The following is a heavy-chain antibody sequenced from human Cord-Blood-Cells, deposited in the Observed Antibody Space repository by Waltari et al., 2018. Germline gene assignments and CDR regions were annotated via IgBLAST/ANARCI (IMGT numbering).Heavy chain of an antibody. CDR2: INRSGST. CDR3: ASTLYDSSGYYYDY. J-gene: IGHJ4*02. D-gene: IGHD3-22*01. V-gene: IGHV4-34*01. Sequence: QVQLQQWGAGLLKPSETLSLTCAVYGGSFSGYYWSWIRAPPWKGPEWIGEINRSGSTNYSPSLKSRVTISVDTSKSQFSRKLSSVTAADTTVYYCASTLYDSSGYYYDYWGQGTLVTVSS. CDR1: GGSFSGYY.